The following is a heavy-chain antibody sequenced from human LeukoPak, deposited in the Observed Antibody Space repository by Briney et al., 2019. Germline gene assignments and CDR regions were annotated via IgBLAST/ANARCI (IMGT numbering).Heavy chain of an antibody. CDR3: ARANFLYCSSSTCLFDY. V-gene: IGHV1-2*02. J-gene: IGHJ4*02. CDR2: INPNDGDT. D-gene: IGHD2-2*01. Sequence: EASVKVSCKASGYTFTDYYMHWVRQAPGQGFEWMGWINPNDGDTNYARKFQGRVTMTRDTSISTAHMEVSRLRSDDTAVYYCARANFLYCSSSTCLFDYWGQGTLVTVSS. CDR1: GYTFTDYY.